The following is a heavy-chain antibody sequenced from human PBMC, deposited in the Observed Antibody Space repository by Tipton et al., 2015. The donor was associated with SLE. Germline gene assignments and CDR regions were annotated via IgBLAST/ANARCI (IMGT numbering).Heavy chain of an antibody. J-gene: IGHJ5*02. CDR3: AREMGGGSP. V-gene: IGHV3-9*01. CDR2: ISWNSGSI. D-gene: IGHD2-15*01. CDR1: GFTFDDYA. Sequence: SLRLSCAASGFTFDDYAMHWVRQAPGKGLEWVSGISWNSGSIGYADSVKGRFTISRDQVKKSLYLQMNSLRAEDTAVYYCAREMGGGSPWGQGTLVTVSS.